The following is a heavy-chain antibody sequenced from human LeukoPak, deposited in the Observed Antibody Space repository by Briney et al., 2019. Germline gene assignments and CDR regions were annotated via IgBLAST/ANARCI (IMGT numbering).Heavy chain of an antibody. CDR2: ILPSVGTA. J-gene: IGHJ6*03. D-gene: IGHD5-18*01. V-gene: IGHV1-69*06. CDR3: VRGRLQLLLGADFFYYMDV. Sequence: ASVKVSCKASGGTTSAIGWVRQAPGQGLEWMGGILPSVGTAHSSQKFQGRVTITADKSTSTAYMELSSLTSEDTAVYYCVRGRLQLLLGADFFYYMDVWGKGTTVIISS. CDR1: GGTTSA.